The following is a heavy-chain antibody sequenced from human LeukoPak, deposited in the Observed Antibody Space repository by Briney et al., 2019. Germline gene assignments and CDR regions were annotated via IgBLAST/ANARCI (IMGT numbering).Heavy chain of an antibody. D-gene: IGHD6-13*01. CDR1: GFTFSSYA. J-gene: IGHJ4*02. Sequence: GGSLRLSCAASGFTFSSYAMSWVRQAPGKGLEWVSVISGSGGTSYYADSVKGRFTISRDNSKNTLYLQMDSLRAEDTAVYYCAKDRRGIASAGYCDFWGQGTLVTVSS. CDR3: AKDRRGIASAGYCDF. V-gene: IGHV3-23*01. CDR2: ISGSGGTS.